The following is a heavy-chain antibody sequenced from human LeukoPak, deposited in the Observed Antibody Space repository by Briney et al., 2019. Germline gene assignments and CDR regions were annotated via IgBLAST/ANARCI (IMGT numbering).Heavy chain of an antibody. CDR2: ASSDEMTT. V-gene: IGHV3-30*01. Sequence: PGGSLRLSCAASGFTFSSYAMHWVRQPPGKGLEWVAVASSDEMTTFYGDSVKGRFTISRDNSKNTVYLQMNSLRDEDTAVYYCAREGQAGSNPFDYWGQGSQVTVSS. J-gene: IGHJ4*02. D-gene: IGHD3-10*01. CDR3: AREGQAGSNPFDY. CDR1: GFTFSSYA.